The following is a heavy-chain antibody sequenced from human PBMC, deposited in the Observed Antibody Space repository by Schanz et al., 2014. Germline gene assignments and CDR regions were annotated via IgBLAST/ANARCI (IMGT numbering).Heavy chain of an antibody. J-gene: IGHJ6*02. CDR1: GFIFNDYY. Sequence: QVQLVESGGGVVQPGRSLRLSCAASGFIFNDYYMNWIRQAPGKGLEWLSYISRDGTTSYYADSVKGRFTISRDNAKNSLYLEMTSLRGEDTAIYYCATSYSSSSYFYVMDVWGQGTTVTVSS. V-gene: IGHV3-11*01. CDR2: ISRDGTTS. CDR3: ATSYSSSSYFYVMDV. D-gene: IGHD6-6*01.